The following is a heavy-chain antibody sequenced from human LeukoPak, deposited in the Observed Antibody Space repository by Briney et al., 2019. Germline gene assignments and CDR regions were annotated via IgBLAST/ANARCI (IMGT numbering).Heavy chain of an antibody. D-gene: IGHD3-16*01. CDR1: GGSISSYY. J-gene: IGHJ4*02. CDR2: IYYSGST. Sequence: SETLSLTCTVSGGSISSYYWSWIRQPPGKGLEWIGYIYYSGSTNYNPTLKSRVTISLDTSRNQFSLELSSVTAADTAVYYCARGGGPPSYFDYWGQGTLVTGSS. CDR3: ARGGGPPSYFDY. V-gene: IGHV4-59*01.